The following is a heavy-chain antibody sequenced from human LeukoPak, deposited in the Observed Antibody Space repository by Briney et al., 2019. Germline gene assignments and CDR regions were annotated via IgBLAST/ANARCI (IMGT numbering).Heavy chain of an antibody. CDR1: GFTFDDYA. J-gene: IGHJ3*02. CDR2: ISGDGGST. D-gene: IGHD6-13*01. V-gene: IGHV3-43*02. Sequence: GGSLRLSCAASGFTFDDYAMHWVRQAPGKGLEWVSLISGDGGSTYYADSVKGRFTISRDNSKNTLYLQMNSLRAEDTAVYYCAKEESRSSWYGRLGAFDIWGQGTMVTVSS. CDR3: AKEESRSSWYGRLGAFDI.